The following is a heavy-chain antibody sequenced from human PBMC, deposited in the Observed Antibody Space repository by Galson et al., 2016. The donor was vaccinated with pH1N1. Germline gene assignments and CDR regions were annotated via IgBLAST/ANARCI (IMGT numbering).Heavy chain of an antibody. CDR1: GFTFSSYS. J-gene: IGHJ6*02. Sequence: SLRLSCAASGFTFSSYSMNWVRQAPGNGLEWVSYISSSSSTIYYADSVKGRFTISRDNDKNSPYLQMNSLRAEDTAEYYCARVNHVYYYGMDVWGQGHTVTVSS. D-gene: IGHD1-14*01. CDR3: ARVNHVYYYGMDV. CDR2: ISSSSSTI. V-gene: IGHV3-48*01.